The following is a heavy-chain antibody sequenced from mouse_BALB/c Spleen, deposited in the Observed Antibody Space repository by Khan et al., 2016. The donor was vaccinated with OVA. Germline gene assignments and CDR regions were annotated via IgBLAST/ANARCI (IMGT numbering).Heavy chain of an antibody. V-gene: IGHV3-6*02. D-gene: IGHD2-2*01. CDR2: ISYDGSN. J-gene: IGHJ1*01. CDR3: ARALYGYDVYFDV. CDR1: GYSITSGDY. Sequence: EVQLQESGPGLVKPSQSLSLTCSVTGYSITSGDYWNWIRQFPGNKLEWMGYISYDGSNKYNPSLKNRISITRDTSKIQFFLKLNSVTNEDTATXYCARALYGYDVYFDVWGAGTTVTVSS.